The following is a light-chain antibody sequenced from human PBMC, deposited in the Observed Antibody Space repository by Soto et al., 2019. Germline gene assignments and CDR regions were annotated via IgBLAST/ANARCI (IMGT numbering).Light chain of an antibody. CDR2: DVS. Sequence: QCVLTQPASVSGSPVESLAISCTGVRTDVDNYDYVSWYQQHPGQVPQLIIYDVSNRPSGVSDRFSGSKSGNTASLTISGLQAEDEADYYCTSYTSSTPFYVFGTGTKVTVL. CDR1: RTDVDNYDY. J-gene: IGLJ1*01. CDR3: TSYTSSTPFYV. V-gene: IGLV2-14*03.